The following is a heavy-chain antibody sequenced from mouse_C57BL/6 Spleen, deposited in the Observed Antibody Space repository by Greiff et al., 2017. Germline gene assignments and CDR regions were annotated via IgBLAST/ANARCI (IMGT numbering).Heavy chain of an antibody. CDR2: IDPANGNT. Sequence: EVQLQQSVAELVRPGASVKLSCTASGFNIKNTYMHWVKQRTEQGLEWIGRIDPANGNTKYAPKFQGKATITADTSSNPAYLQLSSLTSEDTAIYYCARSLYYGNYPFDYWGQGTTLTVSS. D-gene: IGHD2-1*01. CDR1: GFNIKNTY. CDR3: ARSLYYGNYPFDY. V-gene: IGHV14-3*01. J-gene: IGHJ2*01.